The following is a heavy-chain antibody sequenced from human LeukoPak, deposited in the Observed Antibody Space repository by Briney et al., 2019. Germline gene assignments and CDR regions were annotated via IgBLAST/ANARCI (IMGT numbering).Heavy chain of an antibody. V-gene: IGHV1-18*01. D-gene: IGHD5-18*01. Sequence: ASVKVSCKASGYTFTSYGISWVRQAPGQGLEWMGWISAYNGNTNYAQKLQGRVTMTTDTSTSTAYMELRSLRSDDTAVYYCAKGSGYKNPTLYYYYMDVWGKGTTVTVSS. CDR3: AKGSGYKNPTLYYYYMDV. CDR1: GYTFTSYG. CDR2: ISAYNGNT. J-gene: IGHJ6*03.